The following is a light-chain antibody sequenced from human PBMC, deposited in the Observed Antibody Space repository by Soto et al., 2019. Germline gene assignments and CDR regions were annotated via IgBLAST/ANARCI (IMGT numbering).Light chain of an antibody. Sequence: QSALTQPASVSGSPGQSITISCTGTSSDVGSYNLVSWYQQHPGKAPKLMIYEGSKRPSGVSNRFSGSKSGNTASLTISGLQAEDEADYYCCSYAGSSTFYVFGTGTKDTDL. CDR3: CSYAGSSTFYV. CDR2: EGS. V-gene: IGLV2-23*01. CDR1: SSDVGSYNL. J-gene: IGLJ1*01.